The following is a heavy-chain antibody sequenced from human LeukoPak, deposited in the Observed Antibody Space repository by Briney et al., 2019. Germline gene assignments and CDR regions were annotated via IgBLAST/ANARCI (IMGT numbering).Heavy chain of an antibody. V-gene: IGHV4-34*01. J-gene: IGHJ4*02. CDR3: ARRYNGIAVAGGGTYYFDY. CDR1: GGSFSGYY. CDR2: INHSGST. D-gene: IGHD6-19*01. Sequence: SETLSLTCAVYGGSFSGYYWSWIRQPPGKGLEWIGEINHSGSTNYNPSLKSRVTISVDTSKNQFSLKLSSVTAADTAVYYCARRYNGIAVAGGGTYYFDYWGQGTLVTVSS.